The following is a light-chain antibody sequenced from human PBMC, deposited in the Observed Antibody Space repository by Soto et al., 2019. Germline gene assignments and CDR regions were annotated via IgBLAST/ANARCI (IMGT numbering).Light chain of an antibody. CDR1: IYNF. CDR3: CSYAGSRTFVV. J-gene: IGLJ2*01. CDR2: EDN. V-gene: IGLV2-23*02. Sequence: QSALTQPASVSGSPGQSITISCTGSIYNFVSWYQQHPGKAPKLMIYEDNKRPSGISDRFSGSKSGNTASLTISGLQAEDEADYYCCSYAGSRTFVVFGGGTQLTVL.